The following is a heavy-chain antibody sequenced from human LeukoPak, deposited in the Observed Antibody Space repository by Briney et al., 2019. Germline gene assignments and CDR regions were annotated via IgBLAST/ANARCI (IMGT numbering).Heavy chain of an antibody. D-gene: IGHD3-22*01. V-gene: IGHV3-74*01. CDR1: GFTFSSYW. J-gene: IGHJ4*02. CDR3: ARVGGGYYDSSGYYDFDY. CDR2: INSDGSST. Sequence: GGSLRLSCAASGFTFSSYWMHWVRQAPGKGLVWVSRINSDGSSTSYADSVKGRFTISRDNAKNTLYLQMNSLRAEDTAVYYCARVGGGYYDSSGYYDFDYWGQGTLATVSS.